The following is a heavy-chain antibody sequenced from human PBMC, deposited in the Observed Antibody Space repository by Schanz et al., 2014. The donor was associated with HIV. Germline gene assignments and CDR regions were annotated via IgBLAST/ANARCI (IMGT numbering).Heavy chain of an antibody. D-gene: IGHD1-26*01. CDR3: AKGGYTGHYYYGLDV. Sequence: QVQLLESGGGVVQPVLRLSCAASGFSFSNYGMHWVRQAPGKGLEWVAVISFDGSNKYYADSVKGRFTISRDNSKNTLYLQMNSLRVEDTAVYYCAKGGYTGHYYYGLDVWGQGTTVTVSS. CDR2: ISFDGSNK. CDR1: GFSFSNYG. J-gene: IGHJ6*02. V-gene: IGHV3-30*18.